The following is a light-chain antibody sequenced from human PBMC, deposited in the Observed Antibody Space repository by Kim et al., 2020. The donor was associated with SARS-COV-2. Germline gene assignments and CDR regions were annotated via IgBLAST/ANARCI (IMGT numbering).Light chain of an antibody. Sequence: GQSITISCTGTSSDVGGYNYVSWYLQHPGKAPKLMIYDVSNRPSGVSNRFSGSKSGNTASLTISGLQAEDEADYYCSSYTSSGTLVFGTGTKVTVL. CDR2: DVS. CDR1: SSDVGGYNY. CDR3: SSYTSSGTLV. J-gene: IGLJ1*01. V-gene: IGLV2-14*03.